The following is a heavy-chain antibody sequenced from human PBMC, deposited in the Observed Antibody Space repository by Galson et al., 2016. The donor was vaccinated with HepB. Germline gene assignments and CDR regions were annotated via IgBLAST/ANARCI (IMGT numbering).Heavy chain of an antibody. J-gene: IGHJ3*02. Sequence: SLRLSCATSGFTFTDYPMNWVRQAPGKGLEWVSTVGTGHFTHYADSAKGRFIVSRDNSENTLYLDMNSLRADDTALYFCASEGYSSGHCGAFDIWGRGTGVAVSS. CDR3: ASEGYSSGHCGAFDI. CDR1: GFTFTDYP. D-gene: IGHD6-19*01. V-gene: IGHV3-23*01. CDR2: VGTGHFT.